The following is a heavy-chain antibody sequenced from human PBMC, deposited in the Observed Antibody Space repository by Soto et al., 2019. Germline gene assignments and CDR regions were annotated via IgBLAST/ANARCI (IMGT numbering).Heavy chain of an antibody. V-gene: IGHV3-23*01. CDR2: ISGSGGST. D-gene: IGHD2-21*02. J-gene: IGHJ4*01. CDR1: VFPFSSYA. Sequence: GGSLGLSCSASVFPFSSYAMSWVRQAPGKGLEWVSAISGSGGSTYYADSVRGRFTISRDNSKNTLYLQMNSLRAEDTAVYYCAKDIKDIVVVTAALDYWG. CDR3: AKDIKDIVVVTAALDY.